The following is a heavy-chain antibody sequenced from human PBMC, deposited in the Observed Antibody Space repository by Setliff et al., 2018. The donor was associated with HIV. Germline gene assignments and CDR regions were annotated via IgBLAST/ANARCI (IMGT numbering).Heavy chain of an antibody. CDR2: INPRGGNT. D-gene: IGHD3-9*01. CDR1: GYTFTDYL. J-gene: IGHJ6*03. Sequence: ASVKVSCKASGYTFTDYLIHWVRQAPGHGLEWMGIINPRGGNTTYAQVFRGRVTMTRDTSTSTVYMELTGLRSEDTAMYYCARGARYYDILTAYITLGYYYYMDVWGKGTTVTVSS. V-gene: IGHV1-46*01. CDR3: ARGARYYDILTAYITLGYYYYMDV.